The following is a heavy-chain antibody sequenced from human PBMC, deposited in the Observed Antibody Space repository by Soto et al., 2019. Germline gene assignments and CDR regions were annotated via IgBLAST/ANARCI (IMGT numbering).Heavy chain of an antibody. Sequence: VHLSESGGALVQPGGSLRLSCAASGFTFRVYAMSWFRQAPGGGLEWVSAIGGTGNTTYYADSVKGRFTIARDNSRDTLYLQMTSLIVEDTAVYYCARIRQLLFVSWGQGTLVSVSS. CDR2: IGGTGNTT. D-gene: IGHD2-2*01. CDR3: ARIRQLLFVS. V-gene: IGHV3-23*01. CDR1: GFTFRVYA. J-gene: IGHJ4*02.